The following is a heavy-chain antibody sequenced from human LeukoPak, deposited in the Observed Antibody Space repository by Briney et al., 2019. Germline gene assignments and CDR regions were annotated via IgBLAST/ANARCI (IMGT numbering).Heavy chain of an antibody. CDR1: GYTFTTYW. J-gene: IGHJ4*02. Sequence: GESLKISCKGSGYTFTTYWIGWVRQMPGKGLEWMGIIYPDDSDTRHSPSFQGQVTISADKSISTAYLQWSSLKASDTAMYYCARVGADYDILTGYDYWGQGTLVTVSS. CDR2: IYPDDSDT. V-gene: IGHV5-51*01. CDR3: ARVGADYDILTGYDY. D-gene: IGHD3-9*01.